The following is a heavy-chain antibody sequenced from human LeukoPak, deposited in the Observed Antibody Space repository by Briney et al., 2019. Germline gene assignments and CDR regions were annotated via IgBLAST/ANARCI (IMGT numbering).Heavy chain of an antibody. CDR2: MNPNSGNT. D-gene: IGHD2-15*01. V-gene: IGHV1-8*03. J-gene: IGHJ5*01. CDR1: GYTFTSYD. Sequence: GASVKVSCRASGYTFTSYDINWVRQATGQGLEWMGWMNPNSGNTGYAQKFQGRVTITRDTSISTAYMELSSLRSEDTAVYYCARKWWENWFDSWGQGALVTVSS. CDR3: ARKWWENWFDS.